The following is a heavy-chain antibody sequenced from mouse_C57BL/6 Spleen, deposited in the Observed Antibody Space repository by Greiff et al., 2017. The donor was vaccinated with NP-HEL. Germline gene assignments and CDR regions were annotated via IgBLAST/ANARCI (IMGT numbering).Heavy chain of an antibody. D-gene: IGHD1-1*01. CDR1: GYAFSSYW. CDR3: ARRGYGSSYPYYCDY. Sequence: VKLQQSGAELVKPGASVKISCKASGYAFSSYWMNWVKQRPGKGLEWIGQIYPGDGDTNYNGKFKGKATLTADKSSSTAYMQLSSLTSEDSAVYFCARRGYGSSYPYYCDYWGQGTTLTVSS. CDR2: IYPGDGDT. V-gene: IGHV1-80*01. J-gene: IGHJ2*01.